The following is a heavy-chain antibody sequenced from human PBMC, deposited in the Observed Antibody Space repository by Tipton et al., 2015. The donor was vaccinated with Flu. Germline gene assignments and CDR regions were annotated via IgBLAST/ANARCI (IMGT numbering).Heavy chain of an antibody. V-gene: IGHV3-9*01. CDR3: AKTPIPSGTYSRHWFDP. J-gene: IGHJ5*02. CDR2: ISWNSDNI. D-gene: IGHD1-26*01. CDR1: GFSFDDYA. Sequence: SLRLSCAASGFSFDDYAMHWVRQAPGKGLEWVSGISWNSDNIVYADSVKGRFTISRDNAKNSLYLQMNSLRPEDTALYYCAKTPIPSGTYSRHWFDPWGQGTLVTVSS.